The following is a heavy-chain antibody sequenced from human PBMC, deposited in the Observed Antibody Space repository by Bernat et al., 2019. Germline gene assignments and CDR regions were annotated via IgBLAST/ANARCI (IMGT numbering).Heavy chain of an antibody. CDR2: IYYSGST. V-gene: IGHV4-38-2*01. J-gene: IGHJ4*02. Sequence: VQLLESGGGLVQPGGSLRLSCAASGFTVSGNYMSWVRQAPGKGLEWIGSIYYSGSTYYNPSLKSRVTISVDTSKNQFSLKLSSVTAADTAVYYCARVSSGSIAALPDYWGQGTLVTVSS. CDR3: ARVSSGSIAALPDY. CDR1: GFTVSGNY. D-gene: IGHD6-6*01.